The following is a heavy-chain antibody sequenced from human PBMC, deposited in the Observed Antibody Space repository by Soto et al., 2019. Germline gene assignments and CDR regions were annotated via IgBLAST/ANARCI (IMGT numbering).Heavy chain of an antibody. J-gene: IGHJ6*02. CDR3: AASCVGCGGFNYYGMDV. CDR2: IYYSGST. D-gene: IGHD2-21*01. CDR1: GGSISSGGYY. V-gene: IGHV4-31*03. Sequence: PSETLSLTCTVSGGSISSGGYYWSRIRQHPGKGLEWIGYIYYSGSTYYNPSLKSRVTISVDTSKNQFSLKLSSVTAADTAVYYCAASCVGCGGFNYYGMDVWGQGTTVT.